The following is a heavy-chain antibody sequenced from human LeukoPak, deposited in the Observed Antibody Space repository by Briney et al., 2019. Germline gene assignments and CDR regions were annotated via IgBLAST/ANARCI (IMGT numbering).Heavy chain of an antibody. D-gene: IGHD3-9*01. CDR3: ARDGILTTNVY. CDR1: GFTFSSYG. J-gene: IGHJ4*02. V-gene: IGHV3-33*01. Sequence: PGRSLRLSCAASGFTFSSYGMHWVRQAPGKGLEWVADIWYDGSNKYYADSVKGRFTISRDNSKNTLYLQMNSLRAEDTAVYYCARDGILTTNVYWGQGTLLTVCS. CDR2: IWYDGSNK.